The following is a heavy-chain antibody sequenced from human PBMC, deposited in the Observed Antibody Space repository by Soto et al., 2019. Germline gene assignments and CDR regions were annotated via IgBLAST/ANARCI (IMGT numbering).Heavy chain of an antibody. CDR3: SSVHRGSSWSHYCYGMDV. CDR2: ISGGGGGT. Sequence: GGSLRLSCAASGFTFTTYAMTWVRQAPGKGLEWVSAISGGGGGTDYADPAQGRFTISRDNSKNTLFLQMNSLRAEDTAAYYCSSVHRGSSWSHYCYGMDVWGQGTTVTVSS. V-gene: IGHV3-23*01. D-gene: IGHD6-13*01. CDR1: GFTFTTYA. J-gene: IGHJ6*02.